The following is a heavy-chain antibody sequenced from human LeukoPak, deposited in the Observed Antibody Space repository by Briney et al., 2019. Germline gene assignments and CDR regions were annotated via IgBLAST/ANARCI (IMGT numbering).Heavy chain of an antibody. CDR1: GYTFTSYG. Sequence: ASVKVSCKASGYTFTSYGISWVRQAPGQGLEWMGWISAYNGNTNYAQKLQGRVTMTTDTSTSTAYMELRSLRSDDTAVYYCARSTLQLAPDAFDIWGQGTMVTVSS. J-gene: IGHJ3*02. D-gene: IGHD6-13*01. V-gene: IGHV1-18*01. CDR2: ISAYNGNT. CDR3: ARSTLQLAPDAFDI.